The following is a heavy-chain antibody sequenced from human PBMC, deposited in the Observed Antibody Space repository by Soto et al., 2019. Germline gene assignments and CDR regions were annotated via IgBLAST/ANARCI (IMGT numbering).Heavy chain of an antibody. D-gene: IGHD3-10*01. V-gene: IGHV3-30*18. Sequence: QVQLVESGGGVVQPGRPLRLSCAASGFTFSSYGMHWVRQAPGKGLEWVAVISYDGSNKYYADSVKGRFTISRDNSKNTLYLQMNSLRAEDTAVYYCAKGGGSGSYSLDYWGQGTLVTVSS. J-gene: IGHJ4*02. CDR2: ISYDGSNK. CDR1: GFTFSSYG. CDR3: AKGGGSGSYSLDY.